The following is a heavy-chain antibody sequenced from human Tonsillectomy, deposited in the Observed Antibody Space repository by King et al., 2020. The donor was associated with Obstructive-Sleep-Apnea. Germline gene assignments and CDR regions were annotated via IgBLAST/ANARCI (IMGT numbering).Heavy chain of an antibody. D-gene: IGHD1-26*01. V-gene: IGHV3-49*03. Sequence: VQLVESGGDLVQPGQSLGLSCTSSGFTFGDYAMSWFRQAPGKGLERGGFIGSKVYGAKTEYAGSVKGRFTISRDDSNSIAYLQMDSLKIDDTAVYYCARDGGSYSWDYWGQGTLVSVAS. CDR1: GFTFGDYA. J-gene: IGHJ4*02. CDR3: ARDGGSYSWDY. CDR2: IGSKVYGAKT.